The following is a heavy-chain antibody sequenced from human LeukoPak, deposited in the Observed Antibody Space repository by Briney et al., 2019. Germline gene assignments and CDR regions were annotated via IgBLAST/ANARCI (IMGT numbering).Heavy chain of an antibody. CDR1: GLTFSSYA. Sequence: GGSLRLSCAASGLTFSSYAMIWVRQAPGQGLEWVSAIGGGGGTTYYADSVKGRFTISRDNSRSTLYLHMNSLRAEDTAVYYCAKSSPIWGYFDYWGQGTLVTVSS. D-gene: IGHD7-27*01. CDR2: IGGGGGTT. J-gene: IGHJ4*02. V-gene: IGHV3-23*01. CDR3: AKSSPIWGYFDY.